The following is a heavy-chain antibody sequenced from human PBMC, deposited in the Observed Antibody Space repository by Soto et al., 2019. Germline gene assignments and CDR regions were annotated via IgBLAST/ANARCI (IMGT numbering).Heavy chain of an antibody. CDR2: IWYDGSNK. V-gene: IGHV3-33*01. Sequence: QVQLVESGGGVVQPGRSLRLSCAASGFTFSSYGIHWVRQAPGKGLEWVAVIWYDGSNKYYADSVKGRFTISRDNSKNTLYLQMKSLRAEDTAVYYCARELSGYSYGYPVYWGQGTLVTVSS. J-gene: IGHJ4*02. CDR3: ARELSGYSYGYPVY. CDR1: GFTFSSYG. D-gene: IGHD5-18*01.